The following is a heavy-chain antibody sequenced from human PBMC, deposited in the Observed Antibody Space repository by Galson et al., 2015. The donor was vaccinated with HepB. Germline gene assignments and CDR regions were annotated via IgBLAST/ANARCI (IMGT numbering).Heavy chain of an antibody. J-gene: IGHJ2*01. Sequence: SLRLSCAASGFTFSSYSMNWVRQAPGKGLEWVSYISSSSSTIYYADSVKGRFTISRDNAKNSLYLQMNSLRDEDTAVYYCARGTYDILTGYYWRHPDWYFDLWGRGTLVTVSS. CDR2: ISSSSSTI. CDR1: GFTFSSYS. CDR3: ARGTYDILTGYYWRHPDWYFDL. D-gene: IGHD3-9*01. V-gene: IGHV3-48*02.